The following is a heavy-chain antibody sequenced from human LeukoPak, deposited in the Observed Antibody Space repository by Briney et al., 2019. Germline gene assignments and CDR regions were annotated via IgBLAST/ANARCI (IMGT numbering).Heavy chain of an antibody. CDR3: TRQGPVWFGELSGLGY. D-gene: IGHD3-10*01. CDR2: IRSKADSYAT. Sequence: GESLKLSCAASWSTFSGSAMHWVRQASGKGLEWVGRIRSKADSYATAYAASVRGRFTISRDDSKNTAYLQMHSLKTEDTAVYYCTRQGPVWFGELSGLGYWGQGTLVTVSS. V-gene: IGHV3-73*01. CDR1: WSTFSGSA. J-gene: IGHJ4*02.